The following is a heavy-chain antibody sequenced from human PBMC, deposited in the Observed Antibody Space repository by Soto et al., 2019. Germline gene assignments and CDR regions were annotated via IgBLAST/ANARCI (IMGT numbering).Heavy chain of an antibody. CDR2: IIPIFGTA. D-gene: IGHD2-15*01. V-gene: IGHV1-69*01. Sequence: QVQLVQSGAEVKKPGSSVKDSCKASGGTFSSYAISWVRQAPGQGLEWMGGIIPIFGTANYAQKFQGRVTITADESTSTAYMELSSLRSEDTAVYYCAREYCSGGSCSNRVAYWGQGTLVTVSS. J-gene: IGHJ4*02. CDR1: GGTFSSYA. CDR3: AREYCSGGSCSNRVAY.